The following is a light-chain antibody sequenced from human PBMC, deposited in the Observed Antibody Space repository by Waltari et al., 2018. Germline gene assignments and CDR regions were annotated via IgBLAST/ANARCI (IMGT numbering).Light chain of an antibody. Sequence: DIVMTQSPDSLAVSLGERATINCKSSQSVLYSSNNKNYLAWYQQKPGQPPKLLISWASTRESGFPDRFSGSGSGTDFTLTISSLQAEDVAVYYCQQYYSSPRTFGQGTKVEIK. CDR3: QQYYSSPRT. CDR2: WAS. CDR1: QSVLYSSNNKNY. V-gene: IGKV4-1*01. J-gene: IGKJ1*01.